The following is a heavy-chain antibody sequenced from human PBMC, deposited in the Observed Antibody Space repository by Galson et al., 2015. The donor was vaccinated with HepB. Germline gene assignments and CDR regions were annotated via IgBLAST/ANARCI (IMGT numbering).Heavy chain of an antibody. CDR1: GYTFTDYF. Sequence: SVKVSCKASGYTFTDYFIHWVRQAPGQGLEWMGWISPTTTATNYAQKFRGRVTMTTDASISTAYMELRSLRSDDTAIFYCARIPAKYYDTRGSSEYFDSWGQGTLVAVSS. D-gene: IGHD3-22*01. CDR3: ARIPAKYYDTRGSSEYFDS. CDR2: ISPTTTAT. J-gene: IGHJ4*02. V-gene: IGHV1-2*02.